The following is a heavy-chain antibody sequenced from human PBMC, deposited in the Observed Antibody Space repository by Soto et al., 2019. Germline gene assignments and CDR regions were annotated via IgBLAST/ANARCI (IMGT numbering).Heavy chain of an antibody. Sequence: SETLSLTCTVYGLSFSGYYWSWISQPPGKRLKKIGNINNNGRKHYNPYLKNRVTISVDTSKNQFSLKLSSVTAADTAVDYCARITLDNYGDYDYSIDDY. V-gene: IGHV4-34*01. CDR3: ARITLDNYGDYDYSIDDY. CDR1: GLSFSGYY. D-gene: IGHD4-17*01. J-gene: IGHJ4*01. CDR2: INNNGRK.